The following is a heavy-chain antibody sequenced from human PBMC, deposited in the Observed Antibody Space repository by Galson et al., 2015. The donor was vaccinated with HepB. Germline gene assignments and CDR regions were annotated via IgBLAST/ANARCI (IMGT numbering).Heavy chain of an antibody. D-gene: IGHD4-17*01. CDR3: ASPRGDYVWNY. CDR2: IYSGGST. CDR1: GFTVSSNY. V-gene: IGHV3-66*02. Sequence: LRLSCAASGFTVSSNYMSWVRQAPGKGLEWVSVIYSGGSTYYADSVKGRFTISRDNSKNTLYLQMNSLRAEDTAVYYCASPRGDYVWNYWGQGTLVTVSS. J-gene: IGHJ4*02.